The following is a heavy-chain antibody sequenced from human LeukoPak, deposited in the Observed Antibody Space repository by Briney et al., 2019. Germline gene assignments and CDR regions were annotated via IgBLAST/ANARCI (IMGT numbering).Heavy chain of an antibody. D-gene: IGHD3-3*01. J-gene: IGHJ3*02. CDR2: IYYSGST. CDR1: GGSISSYY. Sequence: PSETLSLTCTVSGGSISSYYWNWIRQPPGKGLEWIGYIYYSGSTNYNPSLKSRVTISVDTSKNQFSLKLSSVTAADTAVYYCASGYYDFWSGYYLADAFDIWGQGTMVTVSS. V-gene: IGHV4-59*01. CDR3: ASGYYDFWSGYYLADAFDI.